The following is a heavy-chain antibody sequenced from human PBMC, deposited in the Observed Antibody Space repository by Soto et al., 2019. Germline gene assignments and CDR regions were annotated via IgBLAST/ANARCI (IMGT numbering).Heavy chain of an antibody. CDR3: GRGLPYLDWFFYYFYMDV. CDR2: IYYSGST. J-gene: IGHJ6*03. CDR1: GDSLSNYY. V-gene: IGHV4-59*08. Sequence: WETLSLTCTVSGDSLSNYYWTWIRQPPGKGLEWIGYIYYSGSTDYNPSLESRVTISADTSKNQFSLKLGSVTAADTAVYFCGRGLPYLDWFFYYFYMDVWGKGTTVTVSS. D-gene: IGHD3-9*01.